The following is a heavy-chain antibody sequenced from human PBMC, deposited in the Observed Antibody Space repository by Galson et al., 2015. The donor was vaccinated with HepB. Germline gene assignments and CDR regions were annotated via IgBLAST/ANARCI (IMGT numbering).Heavy chain of an antibody. Sequence: SLRLSCAASGFTFSSYSMSWVRQAPGKGLEWVSYISSSSSTIYYADSVRGRYTTSRDNAKNSLYLQMNSLRVEDTAVYYCARGRTMGSFDSWGQGTLVTVSS. J-gene: IGHJ4*02. V-gene: IGHV3-48*01. CDR2: ISSSSSTI. CDR3: ARGRTMGSFDS. CDR1: GFTFSSYS. D-gene: IGHD4/OR15-4a*01.